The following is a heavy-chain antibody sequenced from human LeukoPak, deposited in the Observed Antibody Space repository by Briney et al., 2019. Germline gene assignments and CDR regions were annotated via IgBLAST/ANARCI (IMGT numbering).Heavy chain of an antibody. D-gene: IGHD2-2*01. Sequence: SETLSLTCGVYGGSFSGDYWSWIRQPPGKVLEWIGEIKHSGSTNYNPSLKSRVTISVDTSKNQFSLKLSSVTAADTAVYYCARGLVVPAASIYPAYYYYYMDVWGKGTTVTVSS. CDR1: GGSFSGDY. V-gene: IGHV4-34*01. CDR3: ARGLVVPAASIYPAYYYYYMDV. CDR2: IKHSGST. J-gene: IGHJ6*03.